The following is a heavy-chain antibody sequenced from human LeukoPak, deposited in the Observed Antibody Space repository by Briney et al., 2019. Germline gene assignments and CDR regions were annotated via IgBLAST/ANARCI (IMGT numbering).Heavy chain of an antibody. CDR2: IGNSGAGT. Sequence: GGSLRLSCAASGFTFSSYSMNWVRQAPGNGLEWVSAIGNSGAGTYYADSLQGRFTISRDNSKNTLYLQMNSLRAEDTAVYYCVKRYCSGGTCYSAFDYWGHGTLVTVSS. D-gene: IGHD2-15*01. CDR1: GFTFSSYS. CDR3: VKRYCSGGTCYSAFDY. J-gene: IGHJ4*01. V-gene: IGHV3-23*01.